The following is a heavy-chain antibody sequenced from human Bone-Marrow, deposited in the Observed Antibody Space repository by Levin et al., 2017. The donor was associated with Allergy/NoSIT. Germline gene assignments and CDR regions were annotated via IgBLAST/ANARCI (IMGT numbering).Heavy chain of an antibody. V-gene: IGHV4-31*02. CDR2: IHHSGNT. D-gene: IGHD2-15*01. Sequence: SQTLSLTCSVSGVSINNGDYYWPWIRQHPVKGLEWMGYIHHSGNTYYNPSLKARISISIDTSKNQFSLKLNSMTAADTAVYFCARKDHNSASFHWWGQGTLVTVSS. CDR3: ARKDHNSASFHW. J-gene: IGHJ4*02. CDR1: GVSINNGDYY.